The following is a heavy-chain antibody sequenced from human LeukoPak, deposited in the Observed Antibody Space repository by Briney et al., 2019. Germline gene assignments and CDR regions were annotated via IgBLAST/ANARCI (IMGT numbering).Heavy chain of an antibody. J-gene: IGHJ4*02. CDR2: TSGSGGRT. D-gene: IGHD3-3*01. Sequence: PGGSLRLSCAASGFSFSVYAMSWVRQAPGKGLEWVSSTSGSGGRTYYTNSVKGRFTISRENFKNTVYLEMNNLGAEDTALYYCAKGGQDFDFWRFDYWGQGNLVIVSS. V-gene: IGHV3-23*01. CDR3: AKGGQDFDFWRFDY. CDR1: GFSFSVYA.